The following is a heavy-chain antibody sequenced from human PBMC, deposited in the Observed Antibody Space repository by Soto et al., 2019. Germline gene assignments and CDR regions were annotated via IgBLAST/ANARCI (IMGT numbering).Heavy chain of an antibody. D-gene: IGHD4-17*01. Sequence: QVQLVQSGAEVKKPGSSVKVSCKASGGTFSSYAISWVRQAPGQGLEWMGGIIPIFGTANYAQKFQGRVTITADESTRTAYMELSSVGSEDTAVYYCARDSRCWPYGDYLYYYGMDVWGQGTTVTVSS. V-gene: IGHV1-69*01. CDR1: GGTFSSYA. CDR3: ARDSRCWPYGDYLYYYGMDV. J-gene: IGHJ6*02. CDR2: IIPIFGTA.